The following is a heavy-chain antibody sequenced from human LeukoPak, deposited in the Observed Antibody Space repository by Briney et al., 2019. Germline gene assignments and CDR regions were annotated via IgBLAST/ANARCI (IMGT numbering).Heavy chain of an antibody. J-gene: IGHJ4*02. D-gene: IGHD6-13*01. CDR1: GDSIKSYY. V-gene: IGHV4-59*08. Sequence: SETLSLTCTVSGDSIKSYYWSWIRQPPGKGLEWIGYIYYGGSTNYNPSLKSRVTMSVDTSKNQFSLKMNSVTAADTAVYYCARRGGGPAERYNSSWGSFDYWGQGTLVTVSS. CDR3: ARRGGGPAERYNSSWGSFDY. CDR2: IYYGGST.